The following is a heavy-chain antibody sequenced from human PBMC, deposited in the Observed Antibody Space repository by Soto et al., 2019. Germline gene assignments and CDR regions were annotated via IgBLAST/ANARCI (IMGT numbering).Heavy chain of an antibody. CDR2: IYYSGST. V-gene: IGHV4-39*01. CDR3: ARHHSDYYDSSGRIDY. Sequence: SETLSLTCTVSGGSISSSSYYWGWIRQPPGKGLEWIGSIYYSGSTYYNPSLKSRVTISVDTSKNQFSLKLSSVTAADTAVYYCARHHSDYYDSSGRIDYWGQGTLVTVSS. J-gene: IGHJ4*02. CDR1: GGSISSSSYY. D-gene: IGHD3-22*01.